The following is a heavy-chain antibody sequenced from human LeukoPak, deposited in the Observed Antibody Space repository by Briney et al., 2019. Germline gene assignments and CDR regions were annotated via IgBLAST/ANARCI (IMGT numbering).Heavy chain of an antibody. CDR3: ARETRVGAGFDY. CDR2: INHSGST. Sequence: SETLSRTCAVYGGSFSGYYWSWIRQPPGKGLEWIGEINHSGSTNYNPSLKSRVTISVDTSKNQFSLKLSSVTAADTAVYYCARETRVGAGFDYWGQGTLVTVSS. V-gene: IGHV4-34*01. D-gene: IGHD1-26*01. CDR1: GGSFSGYY. J-gene: IGHJ4*02.